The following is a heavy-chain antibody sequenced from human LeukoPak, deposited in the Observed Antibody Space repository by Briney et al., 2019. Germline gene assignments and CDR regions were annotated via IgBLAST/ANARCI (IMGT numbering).Heavy chain of an antibody. CDR2: ISGSGGST. V-gene: IGHV3-23*01. D-gene: IGHD3-10*01. Sequence: GGSLRLSCAASGFTFSSYAMSWVRQAPGKGLEWVSAISGSGGSTYYADSVKGRFTISRDNSKNTLYLQMNSLRAEDTAVYYCAKERGSGSSQPLDYWGQGTLVTVSP. CDR1: GFTFSSYA. CDR3: AKERGSGSSQPLDY. J-gene: IGHJ4*02.